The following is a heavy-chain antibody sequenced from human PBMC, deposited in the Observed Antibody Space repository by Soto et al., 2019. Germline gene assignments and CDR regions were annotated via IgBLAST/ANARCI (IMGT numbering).Heavy chain of an antibody. CDR3: ARESRYCSGGSCYFLPGIDY. CDR2: ISAYNGNT. Sequence: GASVKVSCEASGYTFTSYGISWVRQAPGQGLEWMGWISAYNGNTNYAQKLQGRVTMTTDTSTSTAYMELRSLRSDDTAVYYCARESRYCSGGSCYFLPGIDYWGQGTLVTVSS. CDR1: GYTFTSYG. V-gene: IGHV1-18*01. D-gene: IGHD2-15*01. J-gene: IGHJ4*02.